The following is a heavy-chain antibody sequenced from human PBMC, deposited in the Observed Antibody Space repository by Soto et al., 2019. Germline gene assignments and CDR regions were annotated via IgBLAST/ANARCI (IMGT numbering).Heavy chain of an antibody. Sequence: LRRACAACGFIFNTYSRDWVRQAPGKGPEWVASISPSGSYMYYGDSLKGRFTVSRDNAKNSLYLQMDSLRADDTAIYYCARFGLDLFDVWGQGTLVTVSS. D-gene: IGHD3-3*01. V-gene: IGHV3-21*01. CDR3: ARFGLDLFDV. CDR2: ISPSGSYM. CDR1: GFIFNTYS. J-gene: IGHJ4*01.